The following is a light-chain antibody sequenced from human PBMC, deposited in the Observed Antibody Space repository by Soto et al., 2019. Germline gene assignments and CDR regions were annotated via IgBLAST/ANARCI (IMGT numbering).Light chain of an antibody. J-gene: IGKJ2*01. CDR2: GAS. Sequence: EIVMTQSPATLSVSPGERVTLSCRASQSLSTFLAWYQQKPGQAPRLLIYGASTKATGIPTRFSGSGSATDFPLTISMLQAEDFAVYYCQSYNDWPFTFGQGTKLEI. CDR1: QSLSTF. V-gene: IGKV3-15*01. CDR3: QSYNDWPFT.